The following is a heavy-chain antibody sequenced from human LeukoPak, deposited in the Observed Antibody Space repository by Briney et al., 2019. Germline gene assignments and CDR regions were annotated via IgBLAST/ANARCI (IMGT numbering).Heavy chain of an antibody. J-gene: IGHJ3*02. CDR1: GYTFTTYW. CDR2: IYPGDSDT. CDR3: ARTYTSSWNNAFDI. V-gene: IGHV5-51*01. D-gene: IGHD6-13*01. Sequence: GEPLKISCKGSGYTFTTYWIGWVRQMPGKGLEWVAIIYPGDSDTRCSPSFRGQVTISADKSINTAYLQWSSLKASDTAMYYCARTYTSSWNNAFDIWGQGTIVTVSS.